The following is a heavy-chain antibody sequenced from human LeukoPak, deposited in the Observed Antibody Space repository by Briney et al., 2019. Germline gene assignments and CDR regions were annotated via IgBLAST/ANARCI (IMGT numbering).Heavy chain of an antibody. V-gene: IGHV3-23*01. CDR3: AKDPAVTTIGFDY. CDR2: ISGSGAST. D-gene: IGHD4-11*01. CDR1: GVTFSNYA. J-gene: IGHJ4*02. Sequence: GGSLRLSCAASGVTFSNYAMSWGRQAPGKGLEWVSTISGSGASTYYTDSVKDRFTISRDNSNNTLYLQMNNLRAEDTALYYCAKDPAVTTIGFDYWGQGTLVTVSS.